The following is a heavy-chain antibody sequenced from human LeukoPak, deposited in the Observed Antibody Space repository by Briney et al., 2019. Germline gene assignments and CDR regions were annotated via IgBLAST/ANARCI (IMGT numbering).Heavy chain of an antibody. CDR1: GFTFNTYA. V-gene: IGHV3-33*01. D-gene: IGHD3-10*01. CDR2: IWHDGSYK. Sequence: GTSVRLSCAASGFTFNTYAMHWVRQAPGQGLEWVALIWHDGSYKFYSNSVRGQFTISRDNSKNTVSLQMNNLRPEDTAVYYCAREIFGSGSYPDLWGEGTLVTVSS. J-gene: IGHJ4*02. CDR3: AREIFGSGSYPDL.